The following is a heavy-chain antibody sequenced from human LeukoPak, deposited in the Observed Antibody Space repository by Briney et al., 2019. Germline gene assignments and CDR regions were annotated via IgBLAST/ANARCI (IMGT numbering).Heavy chain of an antibody. D-gene: IGHD3-16*02. J-gene: IGHJ4*02. V-gene: IGHV4-34*01. CDR1: GGSFSGYY. CDR2: INHSGST. CDR3: ASPRDYDYVWGSYRVFDY. Sequence: ASETLSLTCAVYGGSFSGYYWSWIRQPPGKGLEWIGEINHSGSTNYNPSLKSRVTISVDTSKNQFSLKLSSVTAADTAVYYCASPRDYDYVWGSYRVFDYWGQGTLVTVSS.